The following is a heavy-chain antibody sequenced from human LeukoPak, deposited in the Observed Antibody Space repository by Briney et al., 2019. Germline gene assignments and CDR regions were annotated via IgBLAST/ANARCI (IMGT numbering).Heavy chain of an antibody. V-gene: IGHV4-61*02. Sequence: SETLSLTCTVSGASISSGNYYWTWIRQPAGKGLEWIGRIYTTGRTSYNPSLKSRVTISMDTSKNQFSLRVNSLTAADTAVYYCARDNGDYYSYYYMDVWGKGTTVTVSS. D-gene: IGHD4-17*01. CDR3: ARDNGDYYSYYYMDV. CDR2: IYTTGRT. CDR1: GASISSGNYY. J-gene: IGHJ6*03.